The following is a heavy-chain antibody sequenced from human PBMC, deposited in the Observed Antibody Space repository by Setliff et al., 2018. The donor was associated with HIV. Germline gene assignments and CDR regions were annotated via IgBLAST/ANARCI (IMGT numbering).Heavy chain of an antibody. V-gene: IGHV3-7*01. Sequence: PGGSLRLSCAASGFTFSNYWMDWVRQVPGKGLEWVATIKNDGSETYYVDSVKGRFTISRDNARTSMYLEVRSLGVEDSAVYLCANLWEVGAWGQGTLVTVSS. J-gene: IGHJ5*02. D-gene: IGHD1-26*01. CDR2: IKNDGSET. CDR3: ANLWEVGA. CDR1: GFTFSNYW.